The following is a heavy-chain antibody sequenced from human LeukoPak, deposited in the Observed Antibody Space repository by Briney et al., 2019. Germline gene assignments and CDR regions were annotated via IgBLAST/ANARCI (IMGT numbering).Heavy chain of an antibody. CDR3: ARGFISSGYDIPYYYYYMDV. CDR1: GGTFSSYA. Sequence: GASVKVSCKASGGTFSSYAISWVRQAPGQGLEWMGGIIPIFGTANYAQKFQGRVTITTDESTSTAYMELSSLRSEDTAVYYCARGFISSGYDIPYYYYYMDVWGKGTTVTVS. J-gene: IGHJ6*03. D-gene: IGHD5-12*01. V-gene: IGHV1-69*05. CDR2: IIPIFGTA.